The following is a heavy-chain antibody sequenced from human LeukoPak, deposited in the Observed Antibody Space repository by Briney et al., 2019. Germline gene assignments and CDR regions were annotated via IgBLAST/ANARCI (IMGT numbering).Heavy chain of an antibody. Sequence: GGSLRLSCAASGFTFSSYWMSWVRQAPGKGLGGVATIKQDGSEKYYVDSVKGRFTISRDNAKNSLYLQMNSLRAEDTAVYYCARDPYDILTGYPDAWGQGTLVTVSS. J-gene: IGHJ4*02. V-gene: IGHV3-7*01. CDR2: IKQDGSEK. D-gene: IGHD3-9*01. CDR3: ARDPYDILTGYPDA. CDR1: GFTFSSYW.